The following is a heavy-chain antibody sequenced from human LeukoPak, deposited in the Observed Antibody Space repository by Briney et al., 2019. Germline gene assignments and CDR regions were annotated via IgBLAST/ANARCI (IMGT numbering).Heavy chain of an antibody. D-gene: IGHD2-15*01. V-gene: IGHV1-8*03. CDR2: MNPNSGNT. Sequence: ASVKVSCKASGYTFTSYDINWVRQATGQGLEWMGWMNPNSGNTGYAQKFQGRVTITRNTSISTAYMELSSLTSEDSAVYYCARRDCTGGSCRTRIFDYWGQGTLVTVPS. CDR1: GYTFTSYD. J-gene: IGHJ4*02. CDR3: ARRDCTGGSCRTRIFDY.